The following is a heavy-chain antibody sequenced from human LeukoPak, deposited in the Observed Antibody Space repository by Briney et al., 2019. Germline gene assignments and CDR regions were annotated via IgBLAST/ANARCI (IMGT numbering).Heavy chain of an antibody. D-gene: IGHD6-19*01. V-gene: IGHV4-4*07. Sequence: SETLSLTCTVSGGSISSYYWSWIRQPAGKGLEWIGRIYTSGSTNYNPPLKSRVTMSVDTSKNQFSLKLSSVTAADTAVYYCAREPGIAVAGTGFDYWGQGTLVTVSS. J-gene: IGHJ4*02. CDR2: IYTSGST. CDR1: GGSISSYY. CDR3: AREPGIAVAGTGFDY.